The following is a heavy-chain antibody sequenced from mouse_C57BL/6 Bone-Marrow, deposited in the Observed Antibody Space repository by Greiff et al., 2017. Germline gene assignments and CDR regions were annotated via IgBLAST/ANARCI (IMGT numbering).Heavy chain of an antibody. D-gene: IGHD3-2*02. Sequence: QVPLPQPFSELFHPFSSLQMSFKASFYTFPLYWPTLVTQRPGPGLEWIGDLDPGSGSTNYHEQFKSKATLTVYTSSSTAYMQLSSLTSEDSAVYDCARSRQRRLLAYGGQGTLVTVSA. J-gene: IGHJ3*01. CDR1: FYTFPLYW. CDR2: LDPGSGST. CDR3: ARSRQRRLLAY. V-gene: IGHV1-55*01.